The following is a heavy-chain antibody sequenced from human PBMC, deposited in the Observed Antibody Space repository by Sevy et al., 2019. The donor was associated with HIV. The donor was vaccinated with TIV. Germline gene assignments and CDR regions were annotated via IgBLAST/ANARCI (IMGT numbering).Heavy chain of an antibody. D-gene: IGHD6-19*01. CDR3: ASSGYSSGWYGVDY. CDR2: INPNSGGT. V-gene: IGHV1-2*02. CDR1: GYTFTGYY. J-gene: IGHJ4*02. Sequence: ASVKVSCKASGYTFTGYYMHWVRQAPGQGLEWIGWINPNSGGTNYAQKFQGRVTMTRDTSISTAYMELSRLRSDDTAVYYCASSGYSSGWYGVDYWGQGTLVTVSS.